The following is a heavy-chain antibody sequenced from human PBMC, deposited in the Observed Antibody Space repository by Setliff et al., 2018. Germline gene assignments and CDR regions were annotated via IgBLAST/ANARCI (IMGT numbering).Heavy chain of an antibody. V-gene: IGHV3-7*03. J-gene: IGHJ4*02. Sequence: PGESLKISCAASGFTFSSFWMSWVRQSPGKGLEWVANINQDGSGKYYVDSVKGRFTISRDNSKNTVYLQMNSLRAEDTAIYYCVLGSSGTHQEGYWGQGALVTVSS. D-gene: IGHD3-10*01. CDR2: INQDGSGK. CDR1: GFTFSSFW. CDR3: VLGSSGTHQEGY.